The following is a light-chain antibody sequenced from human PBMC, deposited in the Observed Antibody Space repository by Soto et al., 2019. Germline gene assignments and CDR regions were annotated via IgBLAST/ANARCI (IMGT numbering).Light chain of an antibody. CDR3: QQTYTTPHT. Sequence: DIQMTQSPSSLSVSVGDTVTITCRVSLSITSYLNWLQQKPGKAPKVVIFGSSSLQSGVPSRFSGSGFGTLFTLSISSLQPEDVATYYCQQTYTTPHTFGRGTHLEI. J-gene: IGKJ2*01. CDR1: LSITSY. V-gene: IGKV1-39*01. CDR2: GSS.